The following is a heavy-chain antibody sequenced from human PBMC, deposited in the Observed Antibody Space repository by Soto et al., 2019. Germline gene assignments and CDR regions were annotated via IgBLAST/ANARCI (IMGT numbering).Heavy chain of an antibody. J-gene: IGHJ4*02. CDR2: IIPSLDAT. D-gene: IGHD6-19*01. Sequence: QVQLVQSGAEVRKAGSSVKVSCKASGGTFTTYDISWVRQAPGQGVEWMGGIIPSLDATKYAQKFQGRVTITADKSTGTAYMELSSLRSEDTAMYYCARDRSSSWYNGTFYFDSWGQGTLVTVSS. CDR1: GGTFTTYD. V-gene: IGHV1-69*06. CDR3: ARDRSSSWYNGTFYFDS.